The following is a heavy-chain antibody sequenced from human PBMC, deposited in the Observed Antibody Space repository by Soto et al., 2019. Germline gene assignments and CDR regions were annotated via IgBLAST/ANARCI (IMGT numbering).Heavy chain of an antibody. CDR1: GDSINNGYW. J-gene: IGHJ6*02. Sequence: QVQLQESGPGLVKPSGTLSLTCGVSGDSINNGYWWTWVRQPPGKGLEWIGEKHHSGSTNYNLSRTXRVSISLDKSKNQFSLNLSSVTAADTAVYFCASSSGWWRLDVWGQGTTVTVSS. D-gene: IGHD6-19*01. CDR2: KHHSGST. CDR3: ASSSGWWRLDV. V-gene: IGHV4-4*02.